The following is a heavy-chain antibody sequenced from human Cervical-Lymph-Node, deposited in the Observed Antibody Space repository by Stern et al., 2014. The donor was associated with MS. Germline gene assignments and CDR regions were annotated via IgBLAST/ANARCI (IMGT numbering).Heavy chain of an antibody. V-gene: IGHV3-23*04. CDR2: ISFSGDIT. Sequence: MQLVQSGGDLIQPGGSLRLSCAASGFSFRNYAMSWVRQAPGKGLEWVSAISFSGDITYYASSVNGRFTISRDNSKNTLFLQMNSLRAEDSAVYYCSKDLGPPLGIAATGVNFDYWGQGTLVTVSS. CDR1: GFSFRNYA. J-gene: IGHJ4*02. CDR3: SKDLGPPLGIAATGVNFDY. D-gene: IGHD6-25*01.